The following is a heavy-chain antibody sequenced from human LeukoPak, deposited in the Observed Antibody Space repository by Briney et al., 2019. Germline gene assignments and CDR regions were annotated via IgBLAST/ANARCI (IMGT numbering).Heavy chain of an antibody. CDR1: GGSFSGYY. CDR2: INHSGST. Sequence: SETLSLTCAVYGGSFSGYYWSWIRQPPGKGLEWIGEINHSGSTNYNPSLKSRVTISVDTSKNQFSLKLSSVTAADTAVYYCAGGGDGDYFDAFDIWGQGTMVTVSS. V-gene: IGHV4-34*01. CDR3: AGGGDGDYFDAFDI. J-gene: IGHJ3*02. D-gene: IGHD4-17*01.